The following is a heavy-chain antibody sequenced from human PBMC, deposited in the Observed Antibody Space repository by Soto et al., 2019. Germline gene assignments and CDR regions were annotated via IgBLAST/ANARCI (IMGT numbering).Heavy chain of an antibody. D-gene: IGHD1-26*01. V-gene: IGHV3-23*01. CDR2: ISGSGGST. CDR3: ANPPPTMESTIYYYYGMDV. Sequence: EVQLLESGGGLVQPGGSLRLSCAASGFTFSNYAMTWVRQAPGKGLEWVSAISGSGGSTYYADSVKGRFTISRDNSKNPPYLQMDCLRAEDTAVYYCANPPPTMESTIYYYYGMDVWGQGTTVTVSS. J-gene: IGHJ6*02. CDR1: GFTFSNYA.